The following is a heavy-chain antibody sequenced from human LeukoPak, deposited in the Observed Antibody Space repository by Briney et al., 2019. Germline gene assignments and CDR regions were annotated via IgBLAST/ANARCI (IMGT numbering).Heavy chain of an antibody. CDR1: GFTFSSYE. J-gene: IGHJ4*02. CDR3: ARRSGYCSGGSCYSYFDY. D-gene: IGHD2-15*01. Sequence: GGSLRLSCAASGFTFSSYEMNWVRQAPGKGLEWVSYISSSGSTIYYADSVKGRFTISRDNAKNSLYLQMNSLRAEDTAVYYCARRSGYCSGGSCYSYFDYWGQGTLVTASS. V-gene: IGHV3-48*03. CDR2: ISSSGSTI.